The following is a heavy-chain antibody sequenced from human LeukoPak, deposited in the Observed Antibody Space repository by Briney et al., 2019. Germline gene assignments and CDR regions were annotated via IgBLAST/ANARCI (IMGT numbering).Heavy chain of an antibody. CDR3: ARSHFGCYPFDG. CDR1: GFMFSRYS. V-gene: IGHV3-48*04. CDR2: ISSSTSSIM. Sequence: RPGGSLRLSCAASGFMFSRYSMNWVRQAPGKGLEWVSYISSSTSSIMYYADSVKGRFTISRDNARNSLYLQMNSLRAEDTAVYYCARSHFGCYPFDGWGQGALVTVSS. D-gene: IGHD1-26*01. J-gene: IGHJ4*02.